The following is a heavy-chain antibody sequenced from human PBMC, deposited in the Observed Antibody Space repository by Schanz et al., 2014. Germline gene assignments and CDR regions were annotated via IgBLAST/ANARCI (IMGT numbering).Heavy chain of an antibody. D-gene: IGHD4-17*01. CDR3: ARDAVTSVLTPGFYY. CDR2: ISSNGGST. J-gene: IGHJ4*02. V-gene: IGHV3-64*04. CDR1: GFTFSSYS. Sequence: VQLVESGGGLVQPGGSLRLSCSASGFTFSSYSMNWVRQAPGKGLEYVSVISSNGGSTDFADSVKGRFTISRDNAKKSLYLRMNSLRAEDTAVYYCARDAVTSVLTPGFYYWGQGTLVTVSS.